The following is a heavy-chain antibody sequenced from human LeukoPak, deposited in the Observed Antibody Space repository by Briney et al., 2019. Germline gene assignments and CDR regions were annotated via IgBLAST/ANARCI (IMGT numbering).Heavy chain of an antibody. CDR2: ISNTGSAI. CDR1: GFIFSDYY. J-gene: IGHJ4*02. V-gene: IGHV3-11*04. D-gene: IGHD3-22*01. CDR3: ASSYYDSSGYYLGGLLWY. Sequence: GGSLRLSCAASGFIFSDYYMSWIRRPPGKGLEWISYISNTGSAIYYADSVKGRLTVSRDNAKNSLYLQMNSLRAEDTAVYYCASSYYDSSGYYLGGLLWYWGQGTLVTVSS.